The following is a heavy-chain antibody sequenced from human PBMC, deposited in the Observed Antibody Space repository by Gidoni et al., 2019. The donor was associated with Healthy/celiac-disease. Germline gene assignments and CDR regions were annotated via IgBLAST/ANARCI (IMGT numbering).Heavy chain of an antibody. CDR2: IYYSGST. CDR3: AIRAYYYDSSGDNWFDP. Sequence: IGSIYYSGSTYYNPSLKSRVTISVDTSKNQFSLKLSSVTAADTAVYYCAIRAYYYDSSGDNWFDPWGQGTLVTVSS. J-gene: IGHJ5*02. D-gene: IGHD3-22*01. V-gene: IGHV4-39*01.